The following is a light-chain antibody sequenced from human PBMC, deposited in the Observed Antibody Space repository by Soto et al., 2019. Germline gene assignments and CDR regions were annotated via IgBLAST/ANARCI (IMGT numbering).Light chain of an antibody. Sequence: QSALTQPPSASGAPGQSVAISGTGTTGDIGNYNFVSWYQQHPGKPPKLLIFEVNKRPSGVPDRFSGSKSGNTASLTVSGLQAEDEADYYCSSHGGNSPDVFGTGTKVTVL. CDR1: TGDIGNYNF. V-gene: IGLV2-8*01. CDR2: EVN. CDR3: SSHGGNSPDV. J-gene: IGLJ1*01.